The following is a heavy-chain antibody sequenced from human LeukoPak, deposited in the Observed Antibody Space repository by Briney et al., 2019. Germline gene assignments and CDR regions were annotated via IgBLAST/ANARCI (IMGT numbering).Heavy chain of an antibody. CDR2: IYTSGST. CDR1: GGSISSGSYY. Sequence: SETLSLTCTVSGGSISSGSYYWSWIRQPAGKGLEWIGRIYTSGSTNYNPSLKSRVTISVDTSKNQFSLKLSSVTAADTAVYYCAAQYYYVSSGSYYFDYWGQGTLVSVSS. V-gene: IGHV4-61*02. D-gene: IGHD3-22*01. CDR3: AAQYYYVSSGSYYFDY. J-gene: IGHJ4*02.